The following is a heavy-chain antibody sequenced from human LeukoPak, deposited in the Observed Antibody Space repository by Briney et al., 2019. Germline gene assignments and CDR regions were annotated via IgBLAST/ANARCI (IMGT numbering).Heavy chain of an antibody. D-gene: IGHD1-7*01. V-gene: IGHV3-23*01. J-gene: IGHJ4*02. CDR1: GFTFTSCA. CDR2: ISGSGGST. Sequence: GRSLRLSCAASGFTFTSCAMSWVRQAPGKGLEWVSAISGSGGSTYYADSVKGRFTISRDNSQNTLYLQMNSLRAEDTAEYYCAKGETEAGTLTHGYWGQGTLVTVSS. CDR3: AKGETEAGTLTHGY.